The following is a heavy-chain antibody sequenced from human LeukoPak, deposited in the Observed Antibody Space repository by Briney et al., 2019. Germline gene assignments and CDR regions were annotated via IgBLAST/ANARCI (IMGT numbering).Heavy chain of an antibody. CDR2: IYYSGST. V-gene: IGHV4-39*01. Sequence: SETLSLTCTVSGGSISSSSYYWGWIRQPPGKGLEWIGSIYYSGSTYYNPSLKSRVTISVNTSKHQFSLKLSSVTAADTAVYYCARQLGYCSSTSCYADKVDYWGQGTLVTVSS. CDR3: ARQLGYCSSTSCYADKVDY. CDR1: GGSISSSSYY. J-gene: IGHJ4*02. D-gene: IGHD2-2*01.